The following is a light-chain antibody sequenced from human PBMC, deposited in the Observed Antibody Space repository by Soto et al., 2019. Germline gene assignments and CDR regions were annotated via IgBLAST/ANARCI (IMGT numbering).Light chain of an antibody. CDR3: QQYNTWPII. Sequence: EIVMTQSPATLSVSLGERATLSCRASQSVTSNLAWYQQKPGRAPRLLIYGSSTRATGIPARFSGSGSGTEFTLTISSLQSEDFAVYYCQQYNTWPIIFGQGTRLE. CDR2: GSS. V-gene: IGKV3-15*01. J-gene: IGKJ5*01. CDR1: QSVTSN.